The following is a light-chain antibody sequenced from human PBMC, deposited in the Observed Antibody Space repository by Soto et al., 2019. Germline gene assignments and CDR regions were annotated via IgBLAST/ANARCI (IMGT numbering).Light chain of an antibody. V-gene: IGLV2-11*01. CDR2: DVT. CDR3: CSYAGTYWV. Sequence: QSALTQPRSVSGSPGQSVTISCTGTSSDVGGYKYVSWYQQHPGKAPKLMIYDVTKRPSGVPDRFSGSKSGNTASLTISGLQAEDEADYYCCSYAGTYWVFGGGTKLT. J-gene: IGLJ3*02. CDR1: SSDVGGYKY.